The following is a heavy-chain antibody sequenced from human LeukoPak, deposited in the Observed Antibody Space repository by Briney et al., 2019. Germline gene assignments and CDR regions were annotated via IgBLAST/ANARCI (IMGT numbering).Heavy chain of an antibody. D-gene: IGHD3-10*01. CDR3: ARDSELLWFGESNYYMDV. CDR2: INPNSGGT. V-gene: IGHV1-2*02. J-gene: IGHJ6*03. Sequence: GASVKVSCKASGYTFTGYYMHWVRQAPGQGLEWMGWINPNSGGTNYAQKFQGRVTMTRDTSISTAYMELSRLRSDDTAVYYCARDSELLWFGESNYYMDVWGKGTTVTISS. CDR1: GYTFTGYY.